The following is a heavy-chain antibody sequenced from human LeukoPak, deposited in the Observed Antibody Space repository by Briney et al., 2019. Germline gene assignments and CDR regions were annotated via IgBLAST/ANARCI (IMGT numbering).Heavy chain of an antibody. J-gene: IGHJ1*01. D-gene: IGHD3-22*01. CDR2: IYSGGNI. CDR1: GFTVTNNS. Sequence: GGSLRLSCAASGFTVTNNSMSWVRQAPRKGLEGVSVIYSGGNIYYADSVKRRFIISRDNSKNTLYLQMHSLRAEDTAVYYCAREYYDSSGYGAEYFQHWGQGTLVSVSS. CDR3: AREYYDSSGYGAEYFQH. V-gene: IGHV3-53*01.